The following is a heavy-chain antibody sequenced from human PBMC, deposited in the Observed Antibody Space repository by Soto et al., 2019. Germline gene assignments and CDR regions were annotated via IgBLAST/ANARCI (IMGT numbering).Heavy chain of an antibody. Sequence: PSETLSLTCTVSGGSISSGGYYWSWIRQHPGKGLEWIGYIYYSGSTYYNPSLKSRVTISVDTSKNQFSLKLSSVTAADTAVYYCARDDSSGYLGAFDYWGQGTLGTVSS. V-gene: IGHV4-31*03. CDR2: IYYSGST. CDR3: ARDDSSGYLGAFDY. CDR1: GGSISSGGYY. J-gene: IGHJ4*02. D-gene: IGHD3-22*01.